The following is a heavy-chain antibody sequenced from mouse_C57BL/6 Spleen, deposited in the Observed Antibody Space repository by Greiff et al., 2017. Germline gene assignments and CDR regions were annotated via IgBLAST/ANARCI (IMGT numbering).Heavy chain of an antibody. D-gene: IGHD1-1*01. V-gene: IGHV1-50*01. J-gene: IGHJ2*01. CDR2: IDPSGSYT. CDR3: ARAYGSSEDFDY. Sequence: QVQLQQPGAELVKPGASVKLSCKASGYTFTSYWMQWVKQRPGQGLEWIGEIDPSGSYTNYNQKFKGKATLTVDTSSSTAYMQLSSLTSEDSAVYYCARAYGSSEDFDYWGQGTTLTVSS. CDR1: GYTFTSYW.